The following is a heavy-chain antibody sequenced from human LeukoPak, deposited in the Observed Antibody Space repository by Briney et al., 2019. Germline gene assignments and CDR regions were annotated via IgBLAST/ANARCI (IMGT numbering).Heavy chain of an antibody. CDR3: AAVPRLGWDGLDY. D-gene: IGHD6-19*01. CDR2: IRNDGSNK. Sequence: AGGSLRLSCAASGFTVTNYGMHWVREAPGKGLEWVAFIRNDGSNKYYADSAKGRFTISRDNSKDTLYLQMNSLRREDTAVYYCAAVPRLGWDGLDYWGQGTLVTVSS. J-gene: IGHJ4*02. CDR1: GFTVTNYG. V-gene: IGHV3-30*02.